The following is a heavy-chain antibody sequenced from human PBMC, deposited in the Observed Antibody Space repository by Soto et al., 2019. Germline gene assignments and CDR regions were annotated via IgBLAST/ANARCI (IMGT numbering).Heavy chain of an antibody. Sequence: ESGGGLVKPGGSLRLSCAASGFAFKYARMTWVRQAPGKGLEWVGHIRSNIDGATTAYAAPVKGRFTISRDESKNTMDLQMNRRLTEDTAVYYCTTDWGIGTQYARAFDGWGQGTMVTVSS. CDR2: IRSNIDGATT. J-gene: IGHJ3*01. CDR1: GFAFKYAR. D-gene: IGHD3-16*01. V-gene: IGHV3-15*01. CDR3: TTDWGIGTQYARAFDG.